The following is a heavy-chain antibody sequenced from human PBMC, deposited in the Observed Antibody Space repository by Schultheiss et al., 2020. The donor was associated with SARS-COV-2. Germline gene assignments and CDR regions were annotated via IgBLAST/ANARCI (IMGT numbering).Heavy chain of an antibody. D-gene: IGHD6-6*01. CDR3: AKLIGSSPNYYYYYMDV. V-gene: IGHV3-48*01. Sequence: GGSLRLSCAASGFTFSSYSMNWVRQAPGKGLEWVSYISSSGSTIYYADSVKGRFTISRDNSKNTLYLQMNSLRAEDTAVYYCAKLIGSSPNYYYYYMDVWGKGTTVTVSS. CDR2: ISSSGSTI. CDR1: GFTFSSYS. J-gene: IGHJ6*03.